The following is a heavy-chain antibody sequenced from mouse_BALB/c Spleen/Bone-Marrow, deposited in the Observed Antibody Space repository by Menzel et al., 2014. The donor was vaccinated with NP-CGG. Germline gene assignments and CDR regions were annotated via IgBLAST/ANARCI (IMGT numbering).Heavy chain of an antibody. CDR3: ARERGY. CDR1: GYTFSSYW. CDR2: ILPGSGST. Sequence: VQGVVSGAELMKTGASVKISCKATGYTFSSYWIEWVKQRPGHGLEWIGEILPGSGSTNHNEKFKGKATFTADTSSNTAYMQLSSLTSEDSAVYYCARERGYWGQGTLVTVSA. J-gene: IGHJ3*01. V-gene: IGHV1-9*01.